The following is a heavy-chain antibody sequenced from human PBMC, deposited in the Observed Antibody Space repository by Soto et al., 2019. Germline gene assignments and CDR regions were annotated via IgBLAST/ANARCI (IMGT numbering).Heavy chain of an antibody. CDR1: GYTFTSYG. V-gene: IGHV1-18*01. D-gene: IGHD5-18*01. CDR2: ISAYNGNT. J-gene: IGHJ4*02. CDR3: ASSLLVGYGLEGESD. Sequence: QVQLVQSGAEVKKPGASVKVSCKASGYTFTSYGISWVRQAPGQGLEWMGWISAYNGNTNNAQKLQGRVTMTTDTSTSNAYMELRSLRSDDTAVYYCASSLLVGYGLEGESDWGQGTLVTVSS.